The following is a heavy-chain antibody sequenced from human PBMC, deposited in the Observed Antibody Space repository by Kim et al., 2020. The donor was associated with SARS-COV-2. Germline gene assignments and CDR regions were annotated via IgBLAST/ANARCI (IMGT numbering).Heavy chain of an antibody. J-gene: IGHJ4*02. CDR1: GGSISSYY. V-gene: IGHV4-59*01. D-gene: IGHD3-22*01. CDR2: IYYSGST. Sequence: SETLSLTCTVSGGSISSYYWSWIRQPPWKGLEWIGYIYYSGSTNYNPSLKSRVTISVDTSKNQFSLKLSSVTAADTAVYYCARGKRKYYYDSSGYPFDYWGQGTLVTVSS. CDR3: ARGKRKYYYDSSGYPFDY.